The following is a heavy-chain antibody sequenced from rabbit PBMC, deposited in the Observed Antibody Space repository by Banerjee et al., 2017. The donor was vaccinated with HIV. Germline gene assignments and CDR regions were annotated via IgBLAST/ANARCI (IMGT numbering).Heavy chain of an antibody. Sequence: QEQLVETGGGLVQPGGSLTLSCKASGFSLSSYYMIWVRQAPGEGLEYIGFINTGGTTYYATWAKGRFTISRDNAQNTLYLQLNSLTAADTATYFCARTGAGYAGYNYDYYFDLWGPGTLVTVS. J-gene: IGHJ4*01. CDR3: ARTGAGYAGYNYDYYFDL. CDR2: INTGGTT. CDR1: GFSLSSYY. D-gene: IGHD7-1*01. V-gene: IGHV1S29*01.